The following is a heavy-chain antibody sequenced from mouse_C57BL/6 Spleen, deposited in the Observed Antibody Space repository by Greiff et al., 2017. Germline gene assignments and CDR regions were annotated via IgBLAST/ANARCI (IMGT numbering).Heavy chain of an antibody. J-gene: IGHJ1*03. CDR3: ARGGYDYWYFDV. CDR1: GYTFTSYW. D-gene: IGHD2-2*01. CDR2: IYPSDSET. Sequence: QVQLQQPGAELVRPGSSVKLSCKASGYTFTSYWMAWVKQRPGQGLEWIGNIYPSDSETNYNQKFKDKATLTVDNSSSTAYMQLSSLTSEDSAVYYCARGGYDYWYFDVWGTGTTVTVSS. V-gene: IGHV1-61*01.